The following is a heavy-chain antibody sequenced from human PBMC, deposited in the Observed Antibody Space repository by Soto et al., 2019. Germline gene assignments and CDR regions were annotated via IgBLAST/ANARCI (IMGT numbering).Heavy chain of an antibody. CDR2: VTAGGDNT. V-gene: IGHV3-23*01. J-gene: IGHJ3*02. CDR3: ARLYSRAYDI. Sequence: EVQLLESGGGLVQPGGSLRLSCAASGFTFSSYAMTWVRQTPGQGLRWVSTVTAGGDNTYHADSVQGRFTISRDTSKNTLYLQMNSLRVEDTAIYHCARLYSRAYDIWGQGTMVTVSS. CDR1: GFTFSSYA. D-gene: IGHD2-15*01.